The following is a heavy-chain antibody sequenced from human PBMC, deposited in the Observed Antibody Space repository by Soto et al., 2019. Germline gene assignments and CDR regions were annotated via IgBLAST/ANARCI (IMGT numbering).Heavy chain of an antibody. CDR1: GYTFTIYG. CDR2: ISAYNGNT. Sequence: ASVKVSCNASGYTFTIYGISGVLQSPLQWREWMGCISAYNGNTNYAQKLQGRVTMTTDTSTSTAYMELRSLRSDDTAVYYCARVPRSGYYTRYYYYGMDVWGQGTTVTVSS. J-gene: IGHJ6*02. CDR3: ARVPRSGYYTRYYYYGMDV. V-gene: IGHV1-18*04. D-gene: IGHD3-3*01.